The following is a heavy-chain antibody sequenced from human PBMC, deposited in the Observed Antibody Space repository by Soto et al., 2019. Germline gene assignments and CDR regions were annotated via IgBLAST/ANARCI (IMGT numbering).Heavy chain of an antibody. D-gene: IGHD6-6*01. Sequence: QVQLVESGGGVVRPGRSLSLSCAASGFTFSSYGMHWVRQAPGTGLEWVAVIWYDGSNKYYAVSVKGRFTISRDNSKNTLYLQMNSLRAEDTAVYYCAREGYEYSSSWFDYWGQGTLVTVSS. CDR3: AREGYEYSSSWFDY. CDR1: GFTFSSYG. J-gene: IGHJ4*02. CDR2: IWYDGSNK. V-gene: IGHV3-33*01.